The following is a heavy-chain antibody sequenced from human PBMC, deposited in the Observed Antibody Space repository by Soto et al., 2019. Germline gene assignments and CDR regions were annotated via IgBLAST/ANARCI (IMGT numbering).Heavy chain of an antibody. V-gene: IGHV4-4*02. D-gene: IGHD3-3*01. CDR1: GDSISNNYW. CDR2: VFHSGST. CDR3: ARGDFWSGSDY. J-gene: IGHJ4*02. Sequence: SETLSLTCDVSGDSISNNYWWTWVRQFPGEGLQWIGEVFHSGSTNYNPPLKNRVNISVDTSNNRFSLMLSSVTAADTAVYYCARGDFWSGSDYWGQGIQVTVSS.